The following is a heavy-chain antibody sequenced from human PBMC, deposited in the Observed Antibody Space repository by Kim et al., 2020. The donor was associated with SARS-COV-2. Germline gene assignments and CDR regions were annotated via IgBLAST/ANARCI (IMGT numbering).Heavy chain of an antibody. CDR1: GYTFRTSA. CDR3: ARPRDLYSNSWLALDI. V-gene: IGHV1-18*01. Sequence: ASVKVPCKAFGYTFRTSAMTWVRQAPGQGLEWMGWINTYTGDTRYAQRLLGRVTVTTDTSTSTAYMELRSLKSDNTAVYYCARPRDLYSNSWLALDIWG. CDR2: INTYTGDT. J-gene: IGHJ6*02. D-gene: IGHD6-13*01.